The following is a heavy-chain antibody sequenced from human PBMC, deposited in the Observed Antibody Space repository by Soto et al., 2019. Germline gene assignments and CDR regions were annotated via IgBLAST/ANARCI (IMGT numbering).Heavy chain of an antibody. CDR1: GFTFSSYA. D-gene: IGHD3-9*01. Sequence: LRLSCAASGFTFSSYAMHWVRQAPGKGLEWVAVISYDGSNKYYADSVKGRFTISRDNSKNTLYLQMNSLRAEDTAVYYCARGLYFDWLLGYWGQGTLVTVSS. V-gene: IGHV3-30-3*01. CDR2: ISYDGSNK. J-gene: IGHJ4*02. CDR3: ARGLYFDWLLGY.